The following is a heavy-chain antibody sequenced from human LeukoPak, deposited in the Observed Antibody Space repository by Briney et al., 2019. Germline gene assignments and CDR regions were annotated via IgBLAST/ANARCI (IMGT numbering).Heavy chain of an antibody. CDR3: ARDRCSGGSCYSLFHY. V-gene: IGHV1-2*02. J-gene: IGHJ4*02. D-gene: IGHD2-15*01. Sequence: ASVKVSCKASGYTFTGYYMHWVRQAPGQGLEWMGWINPNSGGTNYAQKFQGRVIMTRDTSISTAYMELSRLRSDDTAVYYCARDRCSGGSCYSLFHYWGQGTLVTVSS. CDR2: INPNSGGT. CDR1: GYTFTGYY.